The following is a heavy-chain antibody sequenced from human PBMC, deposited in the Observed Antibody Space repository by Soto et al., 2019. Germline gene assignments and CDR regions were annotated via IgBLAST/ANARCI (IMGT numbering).Heavy chain of an antibody. CDR2: IWDDGSNK. V-gene: IGHV3-33*01. J-gene: IGHJ4*02. CDR3: ARDRYSSGWYDLDY. D-gene: IGHD6-19*01. Sequence: VAVIWDDGSNKYYADSVKGRFTISRDNSKNTLYLQMNSLRAEDTAVYYCARDRYSSGWYDLDYWGQGTLVTVSS.